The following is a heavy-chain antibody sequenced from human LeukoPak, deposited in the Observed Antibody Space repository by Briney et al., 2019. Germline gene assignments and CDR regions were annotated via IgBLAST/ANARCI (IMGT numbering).Heavy chain of an antibody. CDR3: ARVWPCSNGVCPDVFEY. CDR1: GYSFTSHH. CDR2: INPSGGST. Sequence: GASVKVSCNASGYSFTSHHIHWVRQAPGQGIEWMGVINPSGGSTTYAEKFQGRLTMTTNTSTSTVDMELSSLRSEDTAVYFCARVWPCSNGVCPDVFEYWGQGTLVTVSS. V-gene: IGHV1-46*01. D-gene: IGHD2-8*01. J-gene: IGHJ4*02.